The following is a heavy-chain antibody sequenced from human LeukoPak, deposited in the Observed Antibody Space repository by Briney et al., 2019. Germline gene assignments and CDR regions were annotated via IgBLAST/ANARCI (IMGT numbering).Heavy chain of an antibody. J-gene: IGHJ4*02. CDR2: IYTSGST. Sequence: PSETLSLTCTVSGGSISSGSYYWSWIRQPAGKGLEWIGRIYTSGSTNYNPSLKSRVTISVDTSKNQSSLKLSSVTAADTAVYYCARGAYDFWSGSPPDYWGQGTLVTVSS. D-gene: IGHD3-3*01. CDR3: ARGAYDFWSGSPPDY. V-gene: IGHV4-61*02. CDR1: GGSISSGSYY.